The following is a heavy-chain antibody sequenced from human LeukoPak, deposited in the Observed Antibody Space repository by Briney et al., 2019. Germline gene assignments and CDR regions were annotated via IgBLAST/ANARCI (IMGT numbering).Heavy chain of an antibody. Sequence: SETLSLTCTVSGGSISSYYWSWIRQPPGKGLEWIGYIYYSGSTNYNPSLKSRVTISVDTSKNQFSLKLSSVTAADTAVYYCARVNRATDGYGAYYYYYYMDVWGKGTTVTVSS. J-gene: IGHJ6*03. V-gene: IGHV4-59*01. D-gene: IGHD5-24*01. CDR3: ARVNRATDGYGAYYYYYYMDV. CDR2: IYYSGST. CDR1: GGSISSYY.